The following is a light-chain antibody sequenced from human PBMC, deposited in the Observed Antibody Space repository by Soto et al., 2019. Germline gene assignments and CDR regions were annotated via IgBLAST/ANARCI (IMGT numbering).Light chain of an antibody. CDR3: QQYDNLPPFT. Sequence: DLQMTQSPSSLSASVGDRVTITCQASQDISNFLNWYQQNPGTAPKLLIYDASNLETGVPSRFSGSGSGTDFTFTISSLQPEDIATYYCQQYDNLPPFTFGPGTQVDIK. V-gene: IGKV1-33*01. J-gene: IGKJ3*01. CDR1: QDISNF. CDR2: DAS.